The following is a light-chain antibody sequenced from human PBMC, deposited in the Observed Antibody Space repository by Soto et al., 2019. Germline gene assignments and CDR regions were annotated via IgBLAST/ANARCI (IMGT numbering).Light chain of an antibody. CDR1: QSVSSN. J-gene: IGKJ1*01. V-gene: IGKV3-15*01. CDR2: GAS. Sequence: EIVMTQSPATLSVSPGERATLSCRASQSVSSNLAWYQQKPGQAPRLLIYGASTRATGIPARFSGSGAGTEFTLTISSLQSEDFAVYYCQQYNNWPHTFGQGNKVEI. CDR3: QQYNNWPHT.